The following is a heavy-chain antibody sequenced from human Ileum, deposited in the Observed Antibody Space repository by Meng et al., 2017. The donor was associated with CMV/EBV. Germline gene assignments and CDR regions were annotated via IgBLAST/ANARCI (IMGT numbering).Heavy chain of an antibody. J-gene: IGHJ4*02. CDR1: GGSVSSGGYY. V-gene: IGHV4-61*08. CDR2: IYYSGST. D-gene: IGHD5-18*01. CDR3: ARAVNTATEQDY. Sequence: TVSGGSVSSGGYYWSWIRPPPGKGLEWIGFIYYSGSTNYNPSVKSRVTISVDTSKNQFSLKLSSVTAADTAVYYCARAVNTATEQDYWGQGTLVTVSS.